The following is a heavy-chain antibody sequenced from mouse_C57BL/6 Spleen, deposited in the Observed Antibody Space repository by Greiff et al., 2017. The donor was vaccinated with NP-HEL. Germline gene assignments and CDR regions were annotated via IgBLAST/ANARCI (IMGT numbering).Heavy chain of an antibody. CDR2: IDPETGGT. Sequence: VKLVESGAELVRPGASVTLSCKASGYTFTDYEMHWVKQTPVHGLEWIGAIDPETGGTAYNQKFKGKAILTADKSSSTAYMELRSLTSEDSAVYYCTREDGYFDVWAQGPRSPSPQ. J-gene: IGHJ1*03. V-gene: IGHV1-15*01. CDR3: TREDGYFDV. CDR1: GYTFTDYE.